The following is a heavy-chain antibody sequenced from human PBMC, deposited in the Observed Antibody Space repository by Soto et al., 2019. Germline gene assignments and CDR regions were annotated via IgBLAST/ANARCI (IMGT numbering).Heavy chain of an antibody. CDR2: ITPILKTA. V-gene: IGHV1-69*06. J-gene: IGHJ6*02. CDR3: ARGQPHYYGSESTMDV. CDR1: GDTFSRYV. Sequence: QVQLVQSGAEVKKPGSSVKVSCKASGDTFSRYVISWVRQAPGQGLEWMGGITPILKTANYAQKFQNRVTIIADKSTSTVYMELSSLRSEDTAVYYCARGQPHYYGSESTMDVWGQGTTVIVSS. D-gene: IGHD3-10*01.